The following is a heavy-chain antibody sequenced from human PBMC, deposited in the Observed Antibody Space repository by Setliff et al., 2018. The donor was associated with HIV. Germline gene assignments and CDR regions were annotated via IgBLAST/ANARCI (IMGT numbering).Heavy chain of an antibody. Sequence: SETLSLTCAVYGGSFSGYYWSWIRQPAGKGLEWIGRIWTSGSTNYNPSLKSRVTISVDTSKNQFSLKLSSVTAADTAVYYCARGTGSYGSDYWGQGTLVTVS. CDR3: ARGTGSYGSDY. D-gene: IGHD5-18*01. CDR1: GGSFSGYY. J-gene: IGHJ4*02. CDR2: IWTSGST. V-gene: IGHV4-59*10.